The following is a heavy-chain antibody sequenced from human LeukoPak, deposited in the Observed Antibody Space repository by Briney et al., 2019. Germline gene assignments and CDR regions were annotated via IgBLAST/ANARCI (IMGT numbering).Heavy chain of an antibody. J-gene: IGHJ4*02. V-gene: IGHV1-69*05. CDR3: AQYYYDSSGYYSGHDY. D-gene: IGHD3-22*01. Sequence: SVKVSCKASGGTFSSYATSWVRQAPGQGLEWMGRIIPIFGTANYAQKLQGRVTITTDESTSTAYMQLSSLRSEDTAVYCCAQYYYDSSGYYSGHDYWGQGTLVTVSS. CDR1: GGTFSSYA. CDR2: IIPIFGTA.